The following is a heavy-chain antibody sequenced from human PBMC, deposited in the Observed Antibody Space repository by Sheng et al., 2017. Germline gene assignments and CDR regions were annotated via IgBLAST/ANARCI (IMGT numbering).Heavy chain of an antibody. D-gene: IGHD3-22*01. Sequence: QVQLEQSGAAVKKPGSSVRVSCKASGGTFSDYAISWVRQAPGHGLEWMGGVIPIFRTAKYAQNFQGRVTITADASTSTAYLDLSSLKSEDTAVYYCARSGITMMAMDVWGQGTTVTVSS. V-gene: IGHV1-69*13. CDR3: ARSGITMMAMDV. CDR1: GGTFSDYA. CDR2: VIPIFRTA. J-gene: IGHJ6*02.